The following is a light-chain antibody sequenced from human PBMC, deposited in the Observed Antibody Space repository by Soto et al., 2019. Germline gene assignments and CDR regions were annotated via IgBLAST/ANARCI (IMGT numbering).Light chain of an antibody. CDR3: VAWDDSLNGPV. V-gene: IGLV1-44*01. J-gene: IGLJ2*01. CDR1: TSNIGSNS. Sequence: QSVPTQPPSASGTPGQRVTISSSGSTSNIGSNSVNWYQQLPGTAPQLLIYSNNQRPSGVPDRFSGSKSGTSASLAISGLQSEDEADYYCVAWDDSLNGPVFGGGTKLTVL. CDR2: SNN.